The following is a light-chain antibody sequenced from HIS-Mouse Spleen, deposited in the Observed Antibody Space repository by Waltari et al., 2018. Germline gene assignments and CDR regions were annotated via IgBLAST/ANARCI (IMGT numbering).Light chain of an antibody. Sequence: SYELTQPPSVSVSPGQTARITCSGDALPKKTAYWYQQKSGQAPVLVIYEDSKGPSGIPERFSGSSSGTMATLTISGAQVEDEADYYCYSTDSSGNHRVFGGGTKLTVL. CDR2: EDS. V-gene: IGLV3-10*01. CDR1: ALPKKT. J-gene: IGLJ2*01. CDR3: YSTDSSGNHRV.